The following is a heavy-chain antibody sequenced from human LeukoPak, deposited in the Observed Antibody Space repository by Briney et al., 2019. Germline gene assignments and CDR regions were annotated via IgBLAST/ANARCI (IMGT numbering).Heavy chain of an antibody. CDR1: GFTFSSYD. V-gene: IGHV3-13*01. J-gene: IGHJ3*02. Sequence: GGSLRLSCAASGFTFSSYDMHWVRQATGKGQEWVSAIGTAGDTYYPGSVKGRFTISRENAKNSLYLQMNSLRAGDTAVYYCARALGYCSGGSCPDAFDIWGQGTMVTVFS. CDR2: IGTAGDT. D-gene: IGHD2-15*01. CDR3: ARALGYCSGGSCPDAFDI.